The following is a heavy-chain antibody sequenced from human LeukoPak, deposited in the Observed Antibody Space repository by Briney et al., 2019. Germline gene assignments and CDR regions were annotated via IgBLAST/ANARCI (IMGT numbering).Heavy chain of an antibody. CDR2: IYYSGST. V-gene: IGHV4-59*01. D-gene: IGHD2/OR15-2a*01. CDR3: ARGGGSMTFEDY. Sequence: SETLSLTCTVSGGSISSYYWGWIRQPPGKGLEWIGYIYYSGSTNYNPSLKSRVTISVDTSRNQFSLKLSSVTAADTAVYYCARGGGSMTFEDYWGQGTLVTVSS. CDR1: GGSISSYY. J-gene: IGHJ4*02.